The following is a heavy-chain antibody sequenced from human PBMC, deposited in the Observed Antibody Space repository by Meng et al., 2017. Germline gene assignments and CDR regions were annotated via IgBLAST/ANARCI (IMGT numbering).Heavy chain of an antibody. Sequence: VQRQESGQGRGKPSQTLSLTCTVSGGSISSGGYYWSWIRQHPGKGLEWIGYIYYSGSTYYNPSLKSLVTISVDTSKNQFSLKLSSVTAADTAVYYCARVVGKLGIAAATRFDPWGQGTLVTVSS. CDR3: ARVVGKLGIAAATRFDP. CDR2: IYYSGST. J-gene: IGHJ5*02. V-gene: IGHV4-31*01. D-gene: IGHD6-13*01. CDR1: GGSISSGGYY.